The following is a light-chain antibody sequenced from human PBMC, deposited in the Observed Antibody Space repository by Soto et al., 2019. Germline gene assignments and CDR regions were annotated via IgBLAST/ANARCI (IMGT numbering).Light chain of an antibody. J-gene: IGKJ1*01. CDR3: QQYRSSPRT. CDR2: GAS. CDR1: QSVSNNY. Sequence: EIVLTQSPATLSLSPGERATLSCRASQSVSNNYLAWYQQKPGQAPRLLIYGASSRATGIPDRFSGSGSGTDFTLTISRLEPEDFAVYYCQQYRSSPRTFGQGTKVDIK. V-gene: IGKV3-20*01.